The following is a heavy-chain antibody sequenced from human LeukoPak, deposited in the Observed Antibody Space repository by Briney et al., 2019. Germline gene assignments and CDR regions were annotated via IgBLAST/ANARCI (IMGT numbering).Heavy chain of an antibody. D-gene: IGHD2-2*01. V-gene: IGHV4-39*07. CDR2: IYYSGST. Sequence: PSETLSLTCTVSGGSISSSSYYWGWIRQPPGKGLERIGSIYYSGSTYYNPSLKSRVTISVDTSKNQFSLKLSSVTAADTAVYYCASGLPYCSSTSCSPPDYWGQGTLVTVSS. CDR1: GGSISSSSYY. J-gene: IGHJ4*02. CDR3: ASGLPYCSSTSCSPPDY.